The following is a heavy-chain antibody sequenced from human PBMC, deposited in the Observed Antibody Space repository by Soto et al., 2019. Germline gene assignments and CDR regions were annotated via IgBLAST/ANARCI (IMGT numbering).Heavy chain of an antibody. D-gene: IGHD3-22*01. J-gene: IGHJ4*02. CDR1: GYTFTSYY. CDR2: INPSGGST. CDR3: ARESGYPLDY. Sequence: GASVKVSFKASGYTFTSYYMHWVRQAPGQGLEWMGIINPSGGSTSYAQKFQGRVTITTDTSASTAYMELSSLRSEDTAVYYCARESGYPLDYWGQGTLVTVSS. V-gene: IGHV1-46*01.